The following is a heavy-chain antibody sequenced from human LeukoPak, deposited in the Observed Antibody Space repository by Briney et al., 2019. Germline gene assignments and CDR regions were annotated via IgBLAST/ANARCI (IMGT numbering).Heavy chain of an antibody. CDR2: IKKDGSET. CDR1: GFTFSTSW. J-gene: IGHJ4*02. D-gene: IGHD3-16*01. CDR3: ARGLYADYVWGSFDY. V-gene: IGHV3-7*01. Sequence: PGGSLRLSCAASGFTFSTSWMSWVRQVPGKGLEWVANIKKDGSETYYVDSVKGRFTISRDNSKNTLNLQMNSLRAEDTAVYYCARGLYADYVWGSFDYWGQGTLVTVSS.